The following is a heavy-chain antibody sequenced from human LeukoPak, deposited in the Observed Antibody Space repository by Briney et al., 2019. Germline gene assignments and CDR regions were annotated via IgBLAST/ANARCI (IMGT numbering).Heavy chain of an antibody. CDR1: AYTFTSYA. CDR3: ARVYSSGWYYFDY. D-gene: IGHD6-19*01. V-gene: IGHV1-3*01. Sequence: ASVKLSCKASAYTFTSYAMHWVRQAPGQRLEWMGWINAGNGNTKYSQKFQGRVTITRDTSASTAYMELSSLRSEDTAVYYCARVYSSGWYYFDYWGQGTLVTVSS. J-gene: IGHJ4*02. CDR2: INAGNGNT.